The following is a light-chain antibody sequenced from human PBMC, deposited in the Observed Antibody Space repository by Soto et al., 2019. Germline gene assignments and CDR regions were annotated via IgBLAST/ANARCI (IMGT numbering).Light chain of an antibody. CDR3: AAWDDSLGGVV. Sequence: QSVVTQPPSVSGTPGQRVTIFCSGRRSNIGSNLVYWYQQLPGTAPKLLIFSNDQRPSGVPDRFSGSRSGTSASLAISGLRSEDEGDYYCAAWDDSLGGVVFGGGTKLTVL. J-gene: IGLJ2*01. CDR2: SND. V-gene: IGLV1-47*02. CDR1: RSNIGSNL.